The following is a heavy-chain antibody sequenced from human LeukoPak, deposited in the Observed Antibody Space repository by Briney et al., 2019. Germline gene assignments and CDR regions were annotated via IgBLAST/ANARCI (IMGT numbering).Heavy chain of an antibody. CDR2: IRSNGGNK. V-gene: IGHV3-30*02. J-gene: IGHJ4*02. CDR1: GFTFSNYG. CDR3: AKDYRPHDFWSGLVDY. Sequence: GGSLRLSCAASGFTFSNYGMHWVRQAPGKGLEWVAFIRSNGGNKYYADAVKGRFTISRDNSKHTLYVQMNSLRAEDTAVYYCAKDYRPHDFWSGLVDYWGQGTLDTVSS. D-gene: IGHD3-3*01.